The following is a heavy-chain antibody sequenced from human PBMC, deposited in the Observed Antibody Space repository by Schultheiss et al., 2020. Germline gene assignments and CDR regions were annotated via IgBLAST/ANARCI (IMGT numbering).Heavy chain of an antibody. D-gene: IGHD6-19*01. Sequence: GGSLRLSCAASGFTFDDYAMHWVRQAPGKGLEWVSGISWNSGDIGYADSVKGRFTISRDNAKNSLYLQMNSLRAEDTALYYCAKDGVGRSGWYPYYYYGMDVWGQGTTVTVSS. V-gene: IGHV3-9*01. J-gene: IGHJ6*02. CDR1: GFTFDDYA. CDR3: AKDGVGRSGWYPYYYYGMDV. CDR2: ISWNSGDI.